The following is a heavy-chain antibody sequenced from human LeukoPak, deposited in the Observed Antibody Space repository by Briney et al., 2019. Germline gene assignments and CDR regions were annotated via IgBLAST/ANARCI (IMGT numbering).Heavy chain of an antibody. Sequence: GGSLRLSCAASGFTFSSYSMNWVRQAPGKGLEWVSSISSSSSYIYYADSVKGRFTISRDNAKNSLYLQMNSLRAEDTAVYYCARKYSSSSRHYYYYYYMDVWGKGTTVTVSS. CDR3: ARKYSSSSRHYYYYYYMDV. J-gene: IGHJ6*03. CDR2: ISSSSSYI. V-gene: IGHV3-21*04. CDR1: GFTFSSYS. D-gene: IGHD6-6*01.